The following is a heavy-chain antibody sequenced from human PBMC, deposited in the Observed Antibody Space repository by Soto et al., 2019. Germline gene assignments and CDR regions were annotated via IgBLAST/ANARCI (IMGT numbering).Heavy chain of an antibody. V-gene: IGHV1-18*01. CDR3: ARDFTKSSSWPYYFDY. J-gene: IGHJ4*02. Sequence: QVQLVQSGAEVKKPGASVKGSCKASGYTFTTYGISWVRQAPGQGLEGMGRIRAYSGSTKFAQKLQGRVTMTTDTSTTTAYMELRSLTSDDTALSYCARDFTKSSSWPYYFDYWGQGTLVTVSS. CDR1: GYTFTTYG. CDR2: IRAYSGST. D-gene: IGHD6-13*01.